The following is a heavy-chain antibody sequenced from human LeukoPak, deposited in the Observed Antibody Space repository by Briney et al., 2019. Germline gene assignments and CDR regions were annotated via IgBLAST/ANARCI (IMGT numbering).Heavy chain of an antibody. J-gene: IGHJ4*02. D-gene: IGHD2/OR15-2a*01. Sequence: PGRSLKLSCAASGFTFSGCHIHWVRQAPGKGLEWVALVWHDGSKTYYADSVKGRFTVSRDNSKNTLYLQMNSLRAEDTAVYYCAKDDRYIVIALNQIDYWGQGTLVTVSS. CDR3: AKDDRYIVIALNQIDY. CDR2: VWHDGSKT. CDR1: GFTFSGCH. V-gene: IGHV3-33*06.